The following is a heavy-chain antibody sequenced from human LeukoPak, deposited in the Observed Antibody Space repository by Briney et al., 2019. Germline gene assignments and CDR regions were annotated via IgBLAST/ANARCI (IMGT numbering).Heavy chain of an antibody. Sequence: GASVKVSCKASGGTFSSYAISWVRQAPGQGLEWMGGIIPIFGTANYAQKFQGRVTITADKSTSTAYMELSSLRSEDTAVYYCARAGYYYDSSGYRGLATPEDYWGQGTLVTVSS. CDR1: GGTFSSYA. CDR3: ARAGYYYDSSGYRGLATPEDY. V-gene: IGHV1-69*06. D-gene: IGHD3-22*01. CDR2: IIPIFGTA. J-gene: IGHJ4*02.